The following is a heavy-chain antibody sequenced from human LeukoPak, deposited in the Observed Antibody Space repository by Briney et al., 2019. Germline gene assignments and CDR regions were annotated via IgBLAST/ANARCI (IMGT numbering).Heavy chain of an antibody. CDR3: ARDYGDYVGFDY. Sequence: GGSLRLSCAASGFTFSSYWMHWVRQAPGKGLVWVSRINSDGSSTSYADSVKGRFTISRDNAKNTLYLQMDSLRAEDTAVYYCARDYGDYVGFDYWGQGTLVTVSS. CDR1: GFTFSSYW. J-gene: IGHJ4*02. D-gene: IGHD4-17*01. V-gene: IGHV3-74*01. CDR2: INSDGSST.